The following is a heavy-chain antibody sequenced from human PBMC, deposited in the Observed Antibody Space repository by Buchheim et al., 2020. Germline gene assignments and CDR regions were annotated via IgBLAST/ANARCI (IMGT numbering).Heavy chain of an antibody. CDR1: GFTFSNAW. V-gene: IGHV3-15*01. CDR3: TTALRFLEWLLPWYYYYGMDV. Sequence: EVQLVESGGGLVKPGGSLRLSCAASGFTFSNAWMSWVRQAPGKGLEWVGRIKSKTDGGTTDYAAPVKGRFTISRDDSKNTLYLQMNSLKTEDTAVYYCTTALRFLEWLLPWYYYYGMDVWDQGTT. CDR2: IKSKTDGGTT. D-gene: IGHD3-3*01. J-gene: IGHJ6*02.